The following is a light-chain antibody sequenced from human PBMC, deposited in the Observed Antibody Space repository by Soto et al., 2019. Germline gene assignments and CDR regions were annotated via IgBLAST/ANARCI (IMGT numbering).Light chain of an antibody. Sequence: DIQMTQYPSSLSASVGDRVTITCWASQSISNYLNWYQQKPGKAPKLLIYAASSLQSGVPSRFSGSGSGTDFTLTISSLQPEDFATYSCQQSYTTLFTFGPGTNVDI. CDR2: AAS. J-gene: IGKJ3*01. CDR3: QQSYTTLFT. CDR1: QSISNY. V-gene: IGKV1-39*01.